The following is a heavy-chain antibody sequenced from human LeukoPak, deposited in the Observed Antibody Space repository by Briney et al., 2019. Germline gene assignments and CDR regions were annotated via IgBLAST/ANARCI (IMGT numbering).Heavy chain of an antibody. CDR3: ARHSGSYYFDY. V-gene: IGHV3-23*01. D-gene: IGHD1-26*01. Sequence: GGSLRLSCAASGFTFSNYSMNWVRQAPGKGLEWVSAISGSGGSTYYADSVKGRFTISRDNSKNTLYLQMNSLRAEDTAVYYCARHSGSYYFDYWGQGTLVTVSS. CDR2: ISGSGGST. CDR1: GFTFSNYS. J-gene: IGHJ4*02.